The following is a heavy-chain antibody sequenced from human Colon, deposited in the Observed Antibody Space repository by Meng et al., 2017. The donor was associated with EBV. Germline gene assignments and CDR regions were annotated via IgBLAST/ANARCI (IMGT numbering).Heavy chain of an antibody. Sequence: QVETQMWGAGRFKPSATLSLTCAVNGGSLSGAYWNWIRQPPGKGLEWIGEIIHGGSPSYNPSLKSRVTISIDTSKNQLSLMLSSVTAADTAVYYCARRPTGIDYWGQGTLVTVSS. CDR3: ARRPTGIDY. CDR2: IIHGGSP. J-gene: IGHJ4*02. CDR1: GGSLSGAY. D-gene: IGHD2-8*02. V-gene: IGHV4-34*12.